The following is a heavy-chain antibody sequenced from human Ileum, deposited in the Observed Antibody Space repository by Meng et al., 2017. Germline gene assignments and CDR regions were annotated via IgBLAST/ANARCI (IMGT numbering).Heavy chain of an antibody. D-gene: IGHD5-24*01. Sequence: EVKVLEAGGGLVQPGGSLRLSCAASGFAFSSNFMSWVRQAPGKGLEWVSVLYDDGSTNYDDSVKGRFTISRDNSKNTLFLQMNSLRVEDTAVYYCARRHYNYYDDCWGQGTLVTVFS. CDR3: ARRHYNYYDDC. CDR2: LYDDGST. J-gene: IGHJ4*02. CDR1: GFAFSSNF. V-gene: IGHV3-53*01.